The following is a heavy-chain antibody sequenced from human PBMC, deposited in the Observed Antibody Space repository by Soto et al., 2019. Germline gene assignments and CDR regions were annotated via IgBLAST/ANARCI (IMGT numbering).Heavy chain of an antibody. V-gene: IGHV1-18*01. CDR1: GYTFTSYG. J-gene: IGHJ5*02. CDR2: ISAYNGNT. Sequence: GASVKVSCKASGYTFTSYGISWVRQAPGQGLEWMGWISAYNGNTNYAQKLQGRVTMTTDTSTSTAYMELRSLRSDDTAVYYCARDNRLGIAARHPLWFDPWGQGTLVTVSS. D-gene: IGHD6-6*01. CDR3: ARDNRLGIAARHPLWFDP.